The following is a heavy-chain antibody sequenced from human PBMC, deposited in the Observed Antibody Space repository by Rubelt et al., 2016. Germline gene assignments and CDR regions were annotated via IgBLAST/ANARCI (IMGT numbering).Heavy chain of an antibody. CDR1: GYTFTSYY. J-gene: IGHJ4*02. CDR3: ARVPSFTSRGDS. CDR2: INPNGGST. V-gene: IGHV1-46*01. D-gene: IGHD2-2*01. Sequence: QVQLVQSGGELKKPGASVKVSCKASGYTFTSYYMPWVRQAPGQGLEWMGIINPNGGSTSYAQKFQARVTMTRNTSISTAYMGLSSLGPGDTDVYYCARVPSFTSRGDSWGQGTLVTVSS.